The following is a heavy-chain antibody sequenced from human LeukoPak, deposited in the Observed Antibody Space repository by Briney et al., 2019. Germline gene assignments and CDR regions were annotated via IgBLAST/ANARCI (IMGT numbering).Heavy chain of an antibody. CDR3: ARGPPNWGFDY. V-gene: IGHV1-8*01. CDR1: GYTFTSYD. CDR2: MSPNSGNT. Sequence: ASVKVSCKDSGYTFTSYDINWVRQATGQGLEWMGWMSPNSGNTGYAQKFQGRVTMTRNTFINTAYMELSSLRSEDTAVYYCARGPPNWGFDYWGPGTLVTVSS. J-gene: IGHJ4*02. D-gene: IGHD7-27*01.